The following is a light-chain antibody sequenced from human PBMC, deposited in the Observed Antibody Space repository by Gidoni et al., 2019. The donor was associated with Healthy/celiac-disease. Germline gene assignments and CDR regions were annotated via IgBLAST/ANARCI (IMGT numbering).Light chain of an antibody. CDR1: SSAIGGNNY. V-gene: IGLV2-14*03. CDR3: GSYIGSSTVI. CDR2: DVT. Sequence: QSALTQPPAVSGSPGQAITISCIGSSSAIGGNNYVSWYQHPPGEAPKILIYDVTDRPSGVSNRFSGSKSGNTASLTISGLQAEDEADYYCGSYIGSSTVIFGGGTKLTVL. J-gene: IGLJ2*01.